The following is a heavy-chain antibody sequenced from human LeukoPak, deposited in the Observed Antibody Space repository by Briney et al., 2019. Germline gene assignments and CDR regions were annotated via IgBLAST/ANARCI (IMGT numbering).Heavy chain of an antibody. Sequence: PGGSLTLSCAASGGRFSSYYRTWLRQAPGKALESVSVFYTGGSTFYADSGKGRFTISRDISKNTRLLQMNSLRAEDTAVYYCARHDWFDPWGKGTTVTVSS. V-gene: IGHV3-53*01. CDR2: FYTGGST. CDR3: ARHDWFDP. D-gene: IGHD3-3*01. J-gene: IGHJ5*02. CDR1: GGRFSSYY.